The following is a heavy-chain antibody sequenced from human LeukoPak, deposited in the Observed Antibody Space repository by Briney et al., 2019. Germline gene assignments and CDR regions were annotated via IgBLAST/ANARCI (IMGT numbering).Heavy chain of an antibody. D-gene: IGHD6-19*01. J-gene: IGHJ4*02. V-gene: IGHV3-30*02. Sequence: GGSLRLSCAASGFTFSSYGMHWVRQAPGKGLEWVAFIRYDGSNKYYADSVKGRLTISRDNSKNTLYLQMNSLRAEDTAVYYCAKDGYSSGWYSGCFDYWGQGTLVTVSS. CDR2: IRYDGSNK. CDR1: GFTFSSYG. CDR3: AKDGYSSGWYSGCFDY.